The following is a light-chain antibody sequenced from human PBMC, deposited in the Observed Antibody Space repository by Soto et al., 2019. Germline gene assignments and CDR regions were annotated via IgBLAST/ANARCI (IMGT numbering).Light chain of an antibody. V-gene: IGLV1-44*01. J-gene: IGLJ1*01. CDR2: SNN. CDR1: SSNIGSNT. CDR3: AAWDDSLNGDV. Sequence: QPVLTQPPSASGTPGQRVTISCSGSSSNIGSNTVNWYQQLPGTAPKLLIYSNNQRPSGVPDRFSGSKSGTSASLAISGLHSEDEADYYCAAWDDSLNGDVFGTGTKVTVL.